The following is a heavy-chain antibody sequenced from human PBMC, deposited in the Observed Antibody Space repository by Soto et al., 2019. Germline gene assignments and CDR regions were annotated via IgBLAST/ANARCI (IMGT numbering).Heavy chain of an antibody. D-gene: IGHD3-22*01. Sequence: PGGSLRLSCAASGFTFSSYGMHWIRQAPGEGLEWVAVISYDGSNKDYADSVKGRFTISRDNSKNTLYLQMNSLRAEDTAVYYCAKDRSIVADAFDIWGQGTMVTVS. V-gene: IGHV3-30-3*01. J-gene: IGHJ3*02. CDR1: GFTFSSYG. CDR3: AKDRSIVADAFDI. CDR2: ISYDGSNK.